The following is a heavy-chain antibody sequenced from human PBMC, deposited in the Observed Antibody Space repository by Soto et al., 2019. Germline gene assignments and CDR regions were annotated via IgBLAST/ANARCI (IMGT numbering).Heavy chain of an antibody. CDR3: AKSGGYSSGWFDY. Sequence: GGSLRLSCAASGFTFSTYGMHWVRQAPGKGLEWVAVISYDGNNKYYVDSVKGRFTMSRDNSKNTVYLQMNSLRPEDTAVYYCAKSGGYSSGWFDYWGQGTLVTVSS. D-gene: IGHD6-19*01. CDR2: ISYDGNNK. J-gene: IGHJ4*02. V-gene: IGHV3-30*18. CDR1: GFTFSTYG.